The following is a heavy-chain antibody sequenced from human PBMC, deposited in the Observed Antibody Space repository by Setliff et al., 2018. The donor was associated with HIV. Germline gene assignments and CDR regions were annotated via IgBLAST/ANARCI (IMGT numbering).Heavy chain of an antibody. D-gene: IGHD1-26*01. CDR3: ARIDGGWAVGWFDP. CDR1: GGSFSAYY. CDR2: INHSGGT. Sequence: LSLTCAVYGGSFSAYYWSWIRQTPGKGLEWIGEINHSGGTTYNPSLQSRVTMSVDTSKNQFSLTVTSVTAADAAVDYSARIDGGWAVGWFDPWGPGARVTVSS. J-gene: IGHJ5*02. V-gene: IGHV4-34*01.